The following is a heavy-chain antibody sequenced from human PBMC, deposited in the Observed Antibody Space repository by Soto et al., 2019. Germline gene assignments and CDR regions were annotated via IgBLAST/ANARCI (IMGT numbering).Heavy chain of an antibody. CDR3: ASLADNYDLLAEAFDI. D-gene: IGHD3-9*01. Sequence: ASVKVSCKASGYTFTSYYMHWVRQAPGQGLEWMGIINPSGGSTSYAQKFQGRVTMTRDTSTSTVYMELSSLRSEDTAVYYCASLADNYDLLAEAFDIRGQGTMVTVSS. CDR2: INPSGGST. J-gene: IGHJ3*02. V-gene: IGHV1-46*01. CDR1: GYTFTSYY.